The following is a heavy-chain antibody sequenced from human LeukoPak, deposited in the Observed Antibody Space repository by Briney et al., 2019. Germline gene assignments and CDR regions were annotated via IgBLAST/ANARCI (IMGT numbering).Heavy chain of an antibody. CDR2: VNPNGKR. CDR1: GYIFTNYD. CDR3: AKGLRSDF. V-gene: IGHV1-8*01. D-gene: IGHD3-16*02. J-gene: IGHJ4*02. Sequence: ASLRVSCKASGYIFTNYDINWVRQAAGQGLEWVGWVNPNGKRVYAQKFQGRVTLSTDSSINTAYMELTSLRSDDTAAYYCAKGLRSDFWGQGTLVSVSS.